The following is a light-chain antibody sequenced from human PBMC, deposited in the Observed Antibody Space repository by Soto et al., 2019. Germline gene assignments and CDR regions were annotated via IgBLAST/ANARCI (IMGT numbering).Light chain of an antibody. J-gene: IGKJ3*01. V-gene: IGKV3-20*01. Sequence: EIVLTQSPGTLSLSPGERATLSCRASQSVSSSYLAWYQQKPGQAPRLLIYAASSRATGIPDRFSGSGSGTDFTLTISRLEPEDFAVYYCQQYDSSQGFTFGPGTKVDIK. CDR1: QSVSSSY. CDR2: AAS. CDR3: QQYDSSQGFT.